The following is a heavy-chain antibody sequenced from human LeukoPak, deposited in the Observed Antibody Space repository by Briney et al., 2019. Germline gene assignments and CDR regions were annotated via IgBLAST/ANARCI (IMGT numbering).Heavy chain of an antibody. CDR2: INPDSGGT. CDR3: ARGIAVAGLDAFDV. V-gene: IGHV1-2*02. J-gene: IGHJ3*01. D-gene: IGHD6-19*01. Sequence: ASVKVSCKASGYTFTAYYMHWVRQAPGQGLEWMGWINPDSGGTNYAQKFQGRVTMTSDTSISTAYMELSRLRPADTAVYYCARGIAVAGLDAFDVWGQGTMVTVSS. CDR1: GYTFTAYY.